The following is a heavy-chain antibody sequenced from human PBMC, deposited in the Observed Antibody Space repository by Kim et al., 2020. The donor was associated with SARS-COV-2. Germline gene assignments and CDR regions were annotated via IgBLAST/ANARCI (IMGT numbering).Heavy chain of an antibody. CDR2: IYPGDSDT. CDR1: GYSFTTYW. J-gene: IGHJ4*02. Sequence: GESLKISCKGSGYSFTTYWIGWVRQMPRKGLEWMGIIYPGDSDTRYSPSFQGQVNISADKSISTAYLHWSSLKASDTAMYYCVARIAMAGILSDYWGQGTQVTVSS. V-gene: IGHV5-51*01. CDR3: VARIAMAGILSDY. D-gene: IGHD6-19*01.